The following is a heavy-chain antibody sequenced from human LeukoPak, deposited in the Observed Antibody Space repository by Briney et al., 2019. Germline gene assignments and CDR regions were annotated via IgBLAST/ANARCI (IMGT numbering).Heavy chain of an antibody. V-gene: IGHV3-48*01. D-gene: IGHD3-10*01. CDR2: IISSSNTI. CDR3: ARAVGHGSGSPRMDV. Sequence: GGSLRLSCAVSGFTFSTHSMNWVRQAPGKGLEWVSYIISSSNTIYYADSVKGRFTISRDNAKNSLYLQMNSLRAEDTAVYYCARAVGHGSGSPRMDVWGKGTTVTVPS. CDR1: GFTFSTHS. J-gene: IGHJ6*04.